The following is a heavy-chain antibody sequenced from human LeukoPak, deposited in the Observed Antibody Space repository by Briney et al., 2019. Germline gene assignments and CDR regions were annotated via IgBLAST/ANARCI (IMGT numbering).Heavy chain of an antibody. CDR3: ARGERSRYQLLLGGRVYYMDV. CDR2: MNPNSGNT. V-gene: IGHV1-8*03. D-gene: IGHD2-2*01. Sequence: GASVKVSCKASGYTFISYDINWVRQAPGQGLEWMGWMNPNSGNTGYTQKFQGRVTITLNTSISTAYMELSSLRSDDTAIYYCARGERSRYQLLLGGRVYYMDVWGEGTTVTVSS. J-gene: IGHJ6*03. CDR1: GYTFISYD.